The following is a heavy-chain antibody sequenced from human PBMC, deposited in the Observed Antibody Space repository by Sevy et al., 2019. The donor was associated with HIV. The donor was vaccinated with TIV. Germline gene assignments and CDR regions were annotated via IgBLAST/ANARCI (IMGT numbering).Heavy chain of an antibody. CDR3: ARQWSSSADY. D-gene: IGHD6-6*01. J-gene: IGHJ4*02. V-gene: IGHV5-51*01. CDR1: GYNITSYW. Sequence: GESLKISCKGSGYNITSYWFGWVRQMPGKGLEWMGIINPRDSDARYFPSFQGQVTISVDKSINTAYLQWSSLKASDTAMYYCARQWSSSADYWGQGTLVTVSS. CDR2: INPRDSDA.